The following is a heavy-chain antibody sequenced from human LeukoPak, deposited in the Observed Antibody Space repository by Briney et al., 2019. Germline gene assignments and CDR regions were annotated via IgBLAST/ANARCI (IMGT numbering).Heavy chain of an antibody. CDR1: GFTFSDYY. J-gene: IGHJ4*02. V-gene: IGHV3-11*05. Sequence: GGSLRLSCAASGFTFSDYYMNWIRQAPGKGLEWVSYISSSSSYTKYADSVKGRFTISRDNAKNSLYLQMNSLRAEDTAIYYCAREYYDSSGYSLDYWGQGTLLTVSS. CDR3: AREYYDSSGYSLDY. CDR2: ISSSSSYT. D-gene: IGHD3-22*01.